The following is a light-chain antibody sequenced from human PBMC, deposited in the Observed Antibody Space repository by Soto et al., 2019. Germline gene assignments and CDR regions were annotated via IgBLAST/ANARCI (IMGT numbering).Light chain of an antibody. J-gene: IGLJ2*01. V-gene: IGLV2-8*01. Sequence: QTALTQPPSASGSPGQSVSISCTGTSSDVGGYNYVSWYQQHPGKAPKLMIFEVSKRPSGVPDRFSGSKSGNTASLTVSGLQAEDEADYYCRSYAGSNVVFGGGTQLTVL. CDR1: SSDVGGYNY. CDR2: EVS. CDR3: RSYAGSNVV.